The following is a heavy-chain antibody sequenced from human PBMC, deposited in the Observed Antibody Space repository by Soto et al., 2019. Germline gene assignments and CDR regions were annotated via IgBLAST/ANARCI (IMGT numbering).Heavy chain of an antibody. CDR2: IYRTGST. CDR3: ASRDPGTSVDY. CDR1: GASFTSNNW. V-gene: IGHV4-4*02. Sequence: PSETLSLTCAVSGASFTSNNWWTWVRQPPGQGLEWIGEIYRTGSTNYNPSLTSRVTISLDKSENQFSLKVTSLTAADTAVYYCASRDPGTSVDYWGQGTLVTVSS. J-gene: IGHJ4*02. D-gene: IGHD1-7*01.